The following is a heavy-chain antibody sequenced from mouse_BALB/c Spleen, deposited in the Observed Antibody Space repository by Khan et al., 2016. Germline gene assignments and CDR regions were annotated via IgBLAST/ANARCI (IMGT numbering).Heavy chain of an antibody. D-gene: IGHD1-1*01. CDR1: GYSITSGYY. Sequence: EVQLQESGPGLVKPSQSLSLTCSVTGYSITSGYYWNWIRQFPGNKLEWMGYISYDGSNNYNPSLKNRISITRDTSKNQFFLKLNSVTTEDTATXYSARDRIYYYASNNYFDYWGQGTTLTVSS. CDR3: ARDRIYYYASNNYFDY. J-gene: IGHJ2*01. V-gene: IGHV3-6*02. CDR2: ISYDGSN.